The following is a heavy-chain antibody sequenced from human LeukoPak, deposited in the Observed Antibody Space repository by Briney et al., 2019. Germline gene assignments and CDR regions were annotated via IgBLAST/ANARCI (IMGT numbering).Heavy chain of an antibody. CDR3: ARSLSNNEGYYYYMDV. Sequence: ASVKVSCKASGGTFSSYAISWVRQAPGQGLEWMGGIIPIFGTANYAQKFQGRVTITTDESTSTAYMELSSLRSEDTAVYYCARSLSNNEGYYYYMDVWGKGTTVTVSS. D-gene: IGHD4-11*01. CDR2: IIPIFGTA. CDR1: GGTFSSYA. V-gene: IGHV1-69*05. J-gene: IGHJ6*03.